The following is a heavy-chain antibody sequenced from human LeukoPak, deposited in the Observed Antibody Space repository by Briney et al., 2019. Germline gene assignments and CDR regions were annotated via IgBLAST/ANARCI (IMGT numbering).Heavy chain of an antibody. Sequence: PGGSPKLSCAASGFTFSGSAMHWVRQASGKGLEWVGRIRSKANSYATAYAASVKGRFTISRDDSKNTAYLQMNSLKTEDTAVYYCTSFYSSGRHYYYYYGMDVWGQGTTVTVSS. CDR2: IRSKANSYAT. V-gene: IGHV3-73*01. CDR1: GFTFSGSA. J-gene: IGHJ6*02. CDR3: TSFYSSGRHYYYYYGMDV. D-gene: IGHD6-19*01.